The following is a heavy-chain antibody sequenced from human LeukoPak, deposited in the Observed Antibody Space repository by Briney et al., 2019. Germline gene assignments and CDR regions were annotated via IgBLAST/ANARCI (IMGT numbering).Heavy chain of an antibody. V-gene: IGHV4-59*01. D-gene: IGHD3-10*01. CDR3: ARAKYYDGSGSYGYFDY. Sequence: SETLSLTCTVSGGSISSYYWSWIRQPPGKGLEWIGYIYYSGSTNYNPSLKSRVTISVDTSKNQFSLKLSSVTAADTAVYYCARAKYYDGSGSYGYFDYWGQGTLVTVSS. CDR1: GGSISSYY. J-gene: IGHJ4*02. CDR2: IYYSGST.